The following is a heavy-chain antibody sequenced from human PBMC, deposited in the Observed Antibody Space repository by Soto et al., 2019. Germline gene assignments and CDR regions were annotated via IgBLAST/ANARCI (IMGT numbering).Heavy chain of an antibody. CDR3: ARALPDIVVVPAAIGWFDP. CDR2: ISSSSSYI. V-gene: IGHV3-21*01. CDR1: GFTFSSYS. Sequence: PGGSLRLSCAASGFTFSSYSMNWVRQAPGKGLEWVSSISSSSSYIYYADSVKGRFTISRDNAKNSLYLQMNSLRAEDTAVYYCARALPDIVVVPAAIGWFDPWGQGTLVTVSS. J-gene: IGHJ5*02. D-gene: IGHD2-2*01.